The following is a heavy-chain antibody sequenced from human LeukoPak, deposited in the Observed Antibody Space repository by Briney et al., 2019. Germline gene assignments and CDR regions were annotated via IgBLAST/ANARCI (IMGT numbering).Heavy chain of an antibody. Sequence: GGSLRLSCAASGFTFSSYWMHWVRQAPGKGLVWVSHTTSDGSSTNYADSVKGRFTISRDNAKNTLYLQMNSLRAEDTAVYYCARDRGGSYDFWGLGTLVTVSS. J-gene: IGHJ4*02. CDR1: GFTFSSYW. CDR3: ARDRGGSYDF. D-gene: IGHD1-26*01. V-gene: IGHV3-74*01. CDR2: TTSDGSST.